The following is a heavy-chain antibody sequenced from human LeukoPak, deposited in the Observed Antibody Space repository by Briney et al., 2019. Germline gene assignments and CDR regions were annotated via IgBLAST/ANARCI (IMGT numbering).Heavy chain of an antibody. Sequence: PSETLSLTCTVSGGSISSYYWSWIRQPPGKGLEWIGYIYYSGSTNYNPSLKSRVTISVDTSKNQFSLKLSSVTAADTAVYYCARHGIAAPFDAFDIWGQGTMVTVSS. CDR1: GGSISSYY. CDR2: IYYSGST. V-gene: IGHV4-59*08. CDR3: ARHGIAAPFDAFDI. J-gene: IGHJ3*02. D-gene: IGHD6-13*01.